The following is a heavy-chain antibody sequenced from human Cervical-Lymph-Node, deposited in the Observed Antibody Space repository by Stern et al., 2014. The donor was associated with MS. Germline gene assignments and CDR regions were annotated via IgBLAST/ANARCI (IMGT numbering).Heavy chain of an antibody. CDR2: IIPMFGSP. Sequence: QVQLMQSGAEVKKPGSSVKLSCKASGGTFSTFAFNWVRQAPGEGLEWMAGIIPMFGSPKYAQKFQGRVTITADESTSTAYMELSSLRSADTAVYYCATVESSASSRSVWGQGTTVTVSS. J-gene: IGHJ6*02. CDR1: GGTFSTFA. V-gene: IGHV1-69*01. CDR3: ATVESSASSRSV. D-gene: IGHD1-26*01.